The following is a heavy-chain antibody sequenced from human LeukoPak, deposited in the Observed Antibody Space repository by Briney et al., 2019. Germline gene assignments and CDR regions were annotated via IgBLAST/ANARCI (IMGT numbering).Heavy chain of an antibody. Sequence: SRTLSLTCTVSGGSISSGSYYWSWIRQPAGKGLEWIGRIYTSGSTNYNPSLKSRVTISVDTSKNQCSLKLSSVTAADTAVYYCARDTGMAYYYGSGSYFDYWGQGTLVTVSS. J-gene: IGHJ4*02. CDR3: ARDTGMAYYYGSGSYFDY. CDR1: GGSISSGSYY. V-gene: IGHV4-61*02. CDR2: IYTSGST. D-gene: IGHD3-10*01.